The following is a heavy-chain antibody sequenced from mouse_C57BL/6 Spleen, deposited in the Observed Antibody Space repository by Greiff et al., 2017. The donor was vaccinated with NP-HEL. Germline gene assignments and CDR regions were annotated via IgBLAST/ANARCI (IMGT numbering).Heavy chain of an antibody. J-gene: IGHJ2*01. CDR2: ISSGSSTI. CDR1: GFTFSDYG. CDR3: ARMRYYYGSSYPLDY. D-gene: IGHD1-1*01. V-gene: IGHV5-17*01. Sequence: EVKLEESGGGLVKPGGSLKLSCAASGFTFSDYGMHWVRQAPEKGLEWVAYISSGSSTIYYADTVKGRFTISRDNAKNTLFLQMTSLRSEDTAMYYCARMRYYYGSSYPLDYWGQGTTLTVSS.